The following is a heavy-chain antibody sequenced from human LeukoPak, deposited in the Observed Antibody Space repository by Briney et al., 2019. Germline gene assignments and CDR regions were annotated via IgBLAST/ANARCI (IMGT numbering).Heavy chain of an antibody. J-gene: IGHJ4*02. Sequence: SLRLSCAASGFTFDDYAMHWVRQAPGKGLEWVSGISWNSGSIGYADAVKGRLTISRDNAKNSLYLQMNSLRAEDTALYYCAKWDSRARGYFDYWGQGTLVTVSS. CDR3: AKWDSRARGYFDY. CDR1: GFTFDDYA. V-gene: IGHV3-9*01. D-gene: IGHD6-13*01. CDR2: ISWNSGSI.